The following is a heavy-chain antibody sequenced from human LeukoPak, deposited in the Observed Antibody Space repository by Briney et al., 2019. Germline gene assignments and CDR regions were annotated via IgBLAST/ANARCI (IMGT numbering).Heavy chain of an antibody. D-gene: IGHD3-10*01. V-gene: IGHV3-48*04. Sequence: GGSLRLSCAASGFTFSSYAMSWVRQAPGKGLEWVSYISGSGSTIYYADSVKGRFTISRDNAKNSLYLQMNSLRAEDTAVYYCAREAGWFGELLYIPFDYWGQGTLVTVSS. CDR2: ISGSGSTI. CDR3: AREAGWFGELLYIPFDY. J-gene: IGHJ4*02. CDR1: GFTFSSYA.